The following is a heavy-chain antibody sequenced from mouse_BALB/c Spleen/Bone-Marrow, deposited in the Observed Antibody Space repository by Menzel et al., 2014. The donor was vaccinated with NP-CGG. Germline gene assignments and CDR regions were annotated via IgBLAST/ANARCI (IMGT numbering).Heavy chain of an antibody. Sequence: VQLQQSGPELVKPGASVKMSCKASGYTFTDYVIRWVKPSTGQGLEWIGEISPGSGSTYYNEQFKGKATLTADKSSNTAYMQLSSLKSEDSAVYFCARCGGLRDFDYWGPGTTLTVSS. CDR3: ARCGGLRDFDY. V-gene: IGHV1-83*01. J-gene: IGHJ2*01. D-gene: IGHD2-4*01. CDR1: GYTFTDYV. CDR2: ISPGSGST.